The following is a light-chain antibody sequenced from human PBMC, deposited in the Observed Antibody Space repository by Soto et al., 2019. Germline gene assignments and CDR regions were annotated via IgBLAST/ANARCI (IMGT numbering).Light chain of an antibody. V-gene: IGKV1-13*02. J-gene: IGKJ2*01. CDR2: DAS. CDR3: QQFNSYPPMYT. Sequence: AIQLTQSRYSLSASVGDRVTITCRASQGVSSAIAWYQQKPGKAPKVLIYDASNLESGVPSRFSGSGSGTDFTLTISSLQPEDFATYNCQQFNSYPPMYTVGQGTKLEIK. CDR1: QGVSSA.